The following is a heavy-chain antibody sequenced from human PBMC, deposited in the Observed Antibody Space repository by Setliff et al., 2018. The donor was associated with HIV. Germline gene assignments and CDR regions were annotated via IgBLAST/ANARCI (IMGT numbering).Heavy chain of an antibody. J-gene: IGHJ5*02. Sequence: ASVKVSCKASGYTFTSYDINWVRQATGQGLEWMGWMNPNSGNTGYAQKFQGRVTITRNTSISTAYMELGSLRSEDTAVYYCARGREITFGGVTWFDPWGQGTLVTVSS. D-gene: IGHD3-16*01. V-gene: IGHV1-8*03. CDR2: MNPNSGNT. CDR3: ARGREITFGGVTWFDP. CDR1: GYTFTSYD.